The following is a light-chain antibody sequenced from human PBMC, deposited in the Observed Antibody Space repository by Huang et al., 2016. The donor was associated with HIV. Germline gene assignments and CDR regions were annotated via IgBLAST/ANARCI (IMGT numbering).Light chain of an antibody. Sequence: EIVLTQSPATLSLSPGERATLSCRASQSVSSYLAWYQQKPGQAPRLLIYEASNRATGIPARFSGSGSGTDFTLTISSLEPEDFAVDYCQQRTNWPTWTFGQGTKVEIK. CDR3: QQRTNWPTWT. J-gene: IGKJ1*01. CDR1: QSVSSY. V-gene: IGKV3-11*01. CDR2: EAS.